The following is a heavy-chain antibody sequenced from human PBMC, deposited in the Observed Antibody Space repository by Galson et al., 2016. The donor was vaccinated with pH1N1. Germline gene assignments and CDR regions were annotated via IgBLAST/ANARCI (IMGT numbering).Heavy chain of an antibody. J-gene: IGHJ4*02. Sequence: SLRLSCAASEFNFSTYGMHWVRQAPGKGLEWVAFIRFDEDNNYYADSVKGRFTISRDSSKNMLYLQMNSLRAEDTAVYYCAKDRAANYGDYWDYWGQGTLVTVSS. V-gene: IGHV3-30*02. D-gene: IGHD4-17*01. CDR1: EFNFSTYG. CDR2: IRFDEDNN. CDR3: AKDRAANYGDYWDY.